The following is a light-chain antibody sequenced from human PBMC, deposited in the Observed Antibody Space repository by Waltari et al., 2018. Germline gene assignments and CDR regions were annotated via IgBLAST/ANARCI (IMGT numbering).Light chain of an antibody. J-gene: IGLJ2*01. CDR2: NDS. CDR1: GLAEKY. Sequence: YDLAQPFSVSVSPGQTATITCSGDGLAEKYVRWFQQRPGQAPTLILYNDSDRPSGIPERFSGSSSGSTVTLTIRGALLEDEADYHCHAAADNNWFFGGGTKLTVL. V-gene: IGLV3-27*01. CDR3: HAAADNNWF.